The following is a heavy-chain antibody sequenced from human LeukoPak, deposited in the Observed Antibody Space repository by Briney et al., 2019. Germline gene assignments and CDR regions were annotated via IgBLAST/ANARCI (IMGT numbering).Heavy chain of an antibody. CDR2: IYYSGST. Sequence: SETLSLTCTVSGGSISSSSYYWGWIRQPPGKGLEWIGSIYYSGSTYYNPSLKSRVTISVDTSKNQFSLKLSSVTAADTAVYYCARDRYSGYDGFGAFDIWGQGTMVTVSS. CDR3: ARDRYSGYDGFGAFDI. CDR1: GGSISSSSYY. D-gene: IGHD5-12*01. V-gene: IGHV4-39*07. J-gene: IGHJ3*02.